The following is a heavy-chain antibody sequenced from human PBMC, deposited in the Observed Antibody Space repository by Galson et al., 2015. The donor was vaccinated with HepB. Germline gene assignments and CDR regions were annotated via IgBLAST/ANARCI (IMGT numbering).Heavy chain of an antibody. CDR2: IYYSGST. CDR3: AREYYYDSSGYQGAFDI. V-gene: IGHV4-31*03. D-gene: IGHD3-22*01. J-gene: IGHJ3*02. CDR1: GGSISSGGYY. Sequence: TLSLTCTVSGGSISSGGYYWSWIRQHPGKGLEWIGYIYYSGSTYYNPSLKSRVTISVDTSKNQFSLKLSSVTAADTAVYYCAREYYYDSSGYQGAFDIWGQGTMVTVSS.